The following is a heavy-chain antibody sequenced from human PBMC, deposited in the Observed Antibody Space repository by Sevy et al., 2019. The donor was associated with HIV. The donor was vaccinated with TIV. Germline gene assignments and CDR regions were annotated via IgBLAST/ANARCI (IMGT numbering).Heavy chain of an antibody. Sequence: SETLSLTCAVYGGSFSGYYWTWIRQPPGKGLEWIGEINHSASTNYNPSLKSRVTISVDTSKNQFSLKLTSVTAADTAAYYCAREGSSSDSYYYYMDVWGKGTTVTVSS. V-gene: IGHV4-34*01. CDR2: INHSAST. CDR1: GGSFSGYY. CDR3: AREGSSSDSYYYYMDV. J-gene: IGHJ6*03. D-gene: IGHD6-6*01.